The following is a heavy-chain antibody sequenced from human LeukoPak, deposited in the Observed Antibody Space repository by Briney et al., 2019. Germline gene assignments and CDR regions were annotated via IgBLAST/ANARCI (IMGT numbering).Heavy chain of an antibody. Sequence: PSETLSLPCTVSGGSISSYYLSWVRQAPGKGLEWVSSISGSGSSPYYADSAKGRFTIYRDNSTHTLYLQMHSLRAEDTAVFYCAKVATPGTIYWGQGTLVTVSS. V-gene: IGHV3-23*01. CDR1: GGSISSYY. CDR3: AKVATPGTIY. J-gene: IGHJ4*02. CDR2: ISGSGSSP. D-gene: IGHD6-13*01.